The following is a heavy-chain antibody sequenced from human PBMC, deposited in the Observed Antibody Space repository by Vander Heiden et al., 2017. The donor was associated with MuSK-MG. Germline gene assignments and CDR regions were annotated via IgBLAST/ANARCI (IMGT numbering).Heavy chain of an antibody. J-gene: IGHJ4*02. V-gene: IGHV3-21*01. CDR1: GFTFSSYS. CDR3: ARDSTRGYDSSGPVY. Sequence: EVQLLESGGGLFKPGGSLRLSCAASGFTFSSYSMNWVRQAPGKGLEWVSSISSSSSYIYYADAVKGRFTISRDNAKNSLYMQMNRMRAEETTVYYCARDSTRGYDSSGPVYWGQGTMVTVYS. D-gene: IGHD3-22*01. CDR2: ISSSSSYI.